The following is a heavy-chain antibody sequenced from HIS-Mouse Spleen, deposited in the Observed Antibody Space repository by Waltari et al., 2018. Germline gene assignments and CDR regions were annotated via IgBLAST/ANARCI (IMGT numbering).Heavy chain of an antibody. D-gene: IGHD6-19*01. V-gene: IGHV2-70*15. J-gene: IGHJ4*02. CDR2: IDLDDDK. Sequence: QVTLRESGPALVKPTQTLPLTCTFSGFSLSTSGMCVSWIRQPPGKALEWLARIDLDDDKYYSTSLKTRLTISKDTSKNQVVLTMTNMDPVDTATYYCARIAEGYSSGWYAFDYWGQGTLVTVSS. CDR1: GFSLSTSGMC. CDR3: ARIAEGYSSGWYAFDY.